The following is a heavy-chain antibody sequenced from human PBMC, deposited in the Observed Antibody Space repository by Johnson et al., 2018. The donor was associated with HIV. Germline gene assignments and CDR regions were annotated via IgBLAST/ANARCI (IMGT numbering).Heavy chain of an antibody. Sequence: EMQLVESGGGLVQPGRSLRLSCAASGFNFDDYGMSWVRQAPGKGLEWVSGINWNGDRTGYADSVKGRFTISRDNAKNSLYLQMNSLRDEDTALYYCAREIYYYDSRGSYNPHAFDIWGQGTMVTVSS. CDR1: GFNFDDYG. J-gene: IGHJ3*02. CDR3: AREIYYYDSRGSYNPHAFDI. D-gene: IGHD3-22*01. V-gene: IGHV3-20*04. CDR2: INWNGDRT.